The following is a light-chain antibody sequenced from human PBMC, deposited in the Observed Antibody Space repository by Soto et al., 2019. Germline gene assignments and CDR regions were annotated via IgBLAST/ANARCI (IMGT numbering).Light chain of an antibody. V-gene: IGKV1-39*01. CDR2: GAS. Sequence: DIQMTQSPSSLSASVGDRVIVTCRASQSIGTYLNWYQHKLGKAPKLLIFGASTMDSGVPSRFSGSGSGTDFTLTISSLEPEDSATYFCQQNYSIPFTFGQGTRLEMK. J-gene: IGKJ5*01. CDR1: QSIGTY. CDR3: QQNYSIPFT.